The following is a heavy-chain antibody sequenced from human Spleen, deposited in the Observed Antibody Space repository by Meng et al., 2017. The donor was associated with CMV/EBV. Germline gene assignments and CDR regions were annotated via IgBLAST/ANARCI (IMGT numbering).Heavy chain of an antibody. CDR3: TRVISRHSSGWFDY. V-gene: IGHV4-39*07. Sequence: SGVSLSSNTYYWGWIRQPPGKGLEWIGSIYYSGRTYYNPSLKSRVTISVDTSKSQFSLRLTSLTAADTAFYYCTRVISRHSSGWFDYWGQGALVTVSS. CDR1: GVSLSSNTYY. CDR2: IYYSGRT. D-gene: IGHD6-19*01. J-gene: IGHJ4*02.